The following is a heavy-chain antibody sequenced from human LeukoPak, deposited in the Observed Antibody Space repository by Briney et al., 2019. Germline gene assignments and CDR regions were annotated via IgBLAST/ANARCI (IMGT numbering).Heavy chain of an antibody. CDR3: AKDGSGSYYFSYYYYYMDV. CDR1: GFTFSSYG. J-gene: IGHJ6*03. V-gene: IGHV3-23*01. Sequence: PGGSLRLSCAASGFTFSSYGMHWVRQAPGKGLEWVSAITGSGGSTYYTDPVKGRFTISRDNSKNTLYLQMNSLRPEDTAVYYCAKDGSGSYYFSYYYYYMDVWGKGTTVTVSS. CDR2: ITGSGGST. D-gene: IGHD3-10*01.